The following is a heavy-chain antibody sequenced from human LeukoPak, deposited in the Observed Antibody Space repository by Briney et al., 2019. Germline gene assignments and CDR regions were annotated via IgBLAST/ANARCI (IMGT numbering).Heavy chain of an antibody. CDR2: ISAYNGNT. CDR3: ARKGAYNYYGSGSYVY. CDR1: GYTFTSYG. Sequence: ASVKVSCKASGYTFTSYGISWARQAPGQGLEWMGWISAYNGNTSYAQKLQGRVTMTTDTSTSTAYMELSSLRSEDTAVYYCARKGAYNYYGSGSYVYWGQGTLVTVSS. D-gene: IGHD3-10*01. J-gene: IGHJ4*02. V-gene: IGHV1-18*01.